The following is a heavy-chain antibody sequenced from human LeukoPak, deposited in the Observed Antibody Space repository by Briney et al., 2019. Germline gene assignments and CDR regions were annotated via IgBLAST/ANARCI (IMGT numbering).Heavy chain of an antibody. D-gene: IGHD3-10*01. V-gene: IGHV4-34*01. CDR2: INHSGST. Sequence: SETLSLTCAVYGGSFSGYYWSWIRQPPGKGLEWIGEINHSGSTNYNPSLKSRVTISVDTSKNQFSLKLSSVTAADTAVYYCARSYYYGSGSYYNPYWYFDLWGRGTLVTVSS. J-gene: IGHJ2*01. CDR1: GGSFSGYY. CDR3: ARSYYYGSGSYYNPYWYFDL.